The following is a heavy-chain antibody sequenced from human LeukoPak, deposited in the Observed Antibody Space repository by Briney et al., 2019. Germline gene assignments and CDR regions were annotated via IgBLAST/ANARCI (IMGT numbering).Heavy chain of an antibody. CDR1: GGSISSYY. CDR3: ARDLGTVTTNWFDP. Sequence: SETLSLTCTVSGGSISSYYWSWIRQPPGKGLEWIGYIYYSGSTNYNPSLKSRVTISVDTSKNQFSLKLSSVTAADTAAYYCARDLGTVTTNWFDPWGQGTLVTVSS. CDR2: IYYSGST. D-gene: IGHD4-17*01. V-gene: IGHV4-59*01. J-gene: IGHJ5*02.